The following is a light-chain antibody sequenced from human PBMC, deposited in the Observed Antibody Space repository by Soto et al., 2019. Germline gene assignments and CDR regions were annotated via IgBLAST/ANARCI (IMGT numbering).Light chain of an antibody. V-gene: IGKV3-20*01. CDR3: QQYGSSPPIT. Sequence: EIVLTQSPGTLSLSPGERATLSCRASQSVDITNLAWYQQRPGQAPSLLIYGASRRATGIPDRFSVSGSGTDFTLTISRLEPEDFAVYYCQQYGSSPPITFGQGTRLEIK. CDR2: GAS. J-gene: IGKJ5*01. CDR1: QSVDITN.